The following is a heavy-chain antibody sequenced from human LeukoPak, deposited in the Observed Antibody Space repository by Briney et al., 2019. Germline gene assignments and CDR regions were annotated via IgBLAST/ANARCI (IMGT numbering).Heavy chain of an antibody. Sequence: GGSLRLSCAASGFTFSSYGMHWVRQAPGKGLEWVAVISYDGSNKYYADSVKGRFTISRDNSKNTLYLQMNSLRAEDTAVHYCAREDRDSSSLDYWGQGTLVTVSS. CDR2: ISYDGSNK. D-gene: IGHD6-6*01. J-gene: IGHJ4*02. V-gene: IGHV3-30*03. CDR3: AREDRDSSSLDY. CDR1: GFTFSSYG.